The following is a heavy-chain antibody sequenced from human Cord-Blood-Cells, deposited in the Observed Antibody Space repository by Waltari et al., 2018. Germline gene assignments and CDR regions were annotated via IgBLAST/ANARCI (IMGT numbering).Heavy chain of an antibody. D-gene: IGHD3-10*01. CDR2: FDPEDGET. CDR1: GYTLTELS. Sequence: VKVSCKVSGYTLTELSMHWVRQAPGKGLEWMGGFDPEDGETIYAQKFQGRVTMTEDTSTDTAYMELSSLRSEDTAVYYCATSYRNRYYYYYMDVWGKGTTVTVSS. J-gene: IGHJ6*03. CDR3: ATSYRNRYYYYYMDV. V-gene: IGHV1-24*01.